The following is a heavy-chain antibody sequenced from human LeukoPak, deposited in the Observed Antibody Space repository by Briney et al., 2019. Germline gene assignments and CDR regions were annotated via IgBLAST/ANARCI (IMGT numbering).Heavy chain of an antibody. Sequence: SETLSLTCTVSGGSISSHYWSWIRQPPGKGLEWIGYIYYSGSTNYNPSLKSRVTIPVDTSKNQFSLKLSSVTAADTAVYYCAREKRGSGWESYYYYYMDVWGKGTTVTVSS. CDR2: IYYSGST. D-gene: IGHD6-19*01. CDR3: AREKRGSGWESYYYYYMDV. CDR1: GGSISSHY. V-gene: IGHV4-59*11. J-gene: IGHJ6*03.